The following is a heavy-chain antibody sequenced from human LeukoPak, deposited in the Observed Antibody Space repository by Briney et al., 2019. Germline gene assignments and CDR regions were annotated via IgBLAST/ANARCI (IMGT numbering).Heavy chain of an antibody. CDR2: IDPSDSYT. CDR3: ARTYGSGSYMFNY. D-gene: IGHD3-10*01. CDR1: GSSFTSYW. V-gene: IGHV5-10-1*01. Sequence: PGASLKISCQGSGSSFTSYWISWVRQLPGKGLEGMGRIDPSDSYTNYSPSFQGHVTISADKSISTAYLQWSSLKASDTAMYYCARTYGSGSYMFNYWGQGTLVTVSS. J-gene: IGHJ4*02.